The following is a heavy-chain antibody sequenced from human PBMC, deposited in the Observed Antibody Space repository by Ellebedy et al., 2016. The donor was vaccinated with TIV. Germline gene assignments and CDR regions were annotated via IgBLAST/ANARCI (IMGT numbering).Heavy chain of an antibody. D-gene: IGHD3-10*01. CDR2: ISASGGST. J-gene: IGHJ3*02. V-gene: IGHV3-23*01. CDR3: AKDQASGEYDYGWGTFDI. Sequence: GESLKISCAASGFTFNSYAMSWVRQAPGKGLEWVPGISASGGSTPDADSVRGRFTVSRDNSKNTLYLQMNSLRAEDTAVYFCAKDQASGEYDYGWGTFDIWGQGTVVTVSS. CDR1: GFTFNSYA.